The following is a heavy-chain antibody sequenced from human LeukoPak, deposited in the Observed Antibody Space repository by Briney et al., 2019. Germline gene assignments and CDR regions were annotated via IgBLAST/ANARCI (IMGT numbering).Heavy chain of an antibody. CDR2: INSSSSYF. D-gene: IGHD4-17*01. Sequence: PGGSLRLSCAASGFTFSSYSMNWVGQGPGKGLEGGLSINSSSSYFDYADSVKGRFTISRDNAKNSLYLQMNSLRAEDTAVYYCARDRLTVTTEVRRFDYWGQGTLVTVSS. CDR1: GFTFSSYS. CDR3: ARDRLTVTTEVRRFDY. J-gene: IGHJ4*02. V-gene: IGHV3-21*01.